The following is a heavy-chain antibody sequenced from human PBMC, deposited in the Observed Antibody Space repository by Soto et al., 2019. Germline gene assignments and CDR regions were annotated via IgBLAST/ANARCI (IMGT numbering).Heavy chain of an antibody. CDR3: AKGGGGDHGY. J-gene: IGHJ4*02. CDR2: ITITGDTT. D-gene: IGHD2-21*02. Sequence: EVQLVESEGGLVQPGGSLRLSCEASGFIFTTSDMSWVRQAPGKGLEWISSITITGDTTHYADSVKGRFTISRDNSGNTVYLQMNSRRVDDTAVYYCAKGGGGDHGYWGQGTLVAVSS. CDR1: GFIFTTSD. V-gene: IGHV3-23*04.